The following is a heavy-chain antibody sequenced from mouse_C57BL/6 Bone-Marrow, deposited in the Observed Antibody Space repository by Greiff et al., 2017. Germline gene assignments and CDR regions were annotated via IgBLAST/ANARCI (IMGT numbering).Heavy chain of an antibody. CDR2: INPNNGGT. CDR3: ARRIYYGNSDY. V-gene: IGHV1-26*01. Sequence: VQLQQSGPELVKPGASVKISCKASGYTFTDYYMNWVKQSHGKSLEWIGDINPNNGGTSYNQKFKGKATLTVDKSSSTAYMELRSLTSEDSAVYYCARRIYYGNSDYWGQGTSVTVSS. D-gene: IGHD2-1*01. CDR1: GYTFTDYY. J-gene: IGHJ4*01.